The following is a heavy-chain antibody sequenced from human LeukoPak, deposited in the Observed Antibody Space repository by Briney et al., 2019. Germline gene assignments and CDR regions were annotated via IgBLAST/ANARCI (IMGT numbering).Heavy chain of an antibody. CDR1: GYTFTSYD. Sequence: ASVKVSCKASGYTFTSYDINWVRQATGQGLEWMGWMNPNSGNTGYAQKFQGRVTITRNTSISTAYMELSSLRSEDTAVYYCARIPRYCSSTSCYAYDYWGQGTLVTVSS. D-gene: IGHD2-2*01. CDR2: MNPNSGNT. J-gene: IGHJ4*02. CDR3: ARIPRYCSSTSCYAYDY. V-gene: IGHV1-8*03.